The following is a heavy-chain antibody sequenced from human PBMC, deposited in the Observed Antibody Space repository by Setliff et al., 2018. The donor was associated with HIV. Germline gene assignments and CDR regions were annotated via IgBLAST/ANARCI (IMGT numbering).Heavy chain of an antibody. D-gene: IGHD4-4*01. V-gene: IGHV3-30*04. CDR1: GFTFGSFA. CDR2: MPYDGSNK. CDR3: ARDHSNPVFYYYYYMDV. Sequence: GGSLRLSCAASGFTFGSFAMSWVRQAPGKGLEWVAFMPYDGSNKYYAVSVKGRFTISRDNSKNTLSLQMSSLRAEDTAVYYCARDHSNPVFYYYYYMDVWGKGTTVTVSS. J-gene: IGHJ6*03.